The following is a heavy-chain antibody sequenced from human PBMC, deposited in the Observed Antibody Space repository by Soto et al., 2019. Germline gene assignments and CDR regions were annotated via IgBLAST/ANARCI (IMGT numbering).Heavy chain of an antibody. D-gene: IGHD6-13*01. CDR3: ARALFGHSNLDY. J-gene: IGHJ4*02. Sequence: QVQLVQSGSEVKKPGASVKVSCKASGYTFTSHYIHWVRQAPGQGLEWMGIINPDGGSTSYAQKLRGRVTMTRDTSTSIVYMELSSLRSEDTAVFYCARALFGHSNLDYWGQGTRVTVSS. CDR1: GYTFTSHY. CDR2: INPDGGST. V-gene: IGHV1-46*01.